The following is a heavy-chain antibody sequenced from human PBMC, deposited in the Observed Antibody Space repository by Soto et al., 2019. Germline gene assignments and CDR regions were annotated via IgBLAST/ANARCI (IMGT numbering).Heavy chain of an antibody. CDR3: ARAARNFDWLPPLFDY. CDR1: GYTFTSYA. J-gene: IGHJ4*02. CDR2: INAGNGNT. Sequence: QVQLVQSGAEVEKPGASVKVSCKASGYTFTSYAMHWVRQSPGQRLEWMGWINAGNGNTKYSQKFQGRVTITRDTSASTAYMELSSLRSEDTAVYYCARAARNFDWLPPLFDYWGQGTLVTVSS. D-gene: IGHD3-9*01. V-gene: IGHV1-3*01.